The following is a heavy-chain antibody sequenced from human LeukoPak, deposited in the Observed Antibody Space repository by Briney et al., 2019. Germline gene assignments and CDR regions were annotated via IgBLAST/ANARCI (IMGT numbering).Heavy chain of an antibody. CDR2: IIPIFGTA. CDR1: GGTFSSYA. J-gene: IGHJ4*02. CDR3: AKTNGYRGNTFDY. V-gene: IGHV1-69*06. D-gene: IGHD5-18*01. Sequence: ASVKVSCKASGGTFSSYAISWVRQAPGQGLEWMGGIIPIFGTANYAQKFQGRVTITADKSTSTAYMELSSLRSEDTAVYYCAKTNGYRGNTFDYWGQGTLVTVSS.